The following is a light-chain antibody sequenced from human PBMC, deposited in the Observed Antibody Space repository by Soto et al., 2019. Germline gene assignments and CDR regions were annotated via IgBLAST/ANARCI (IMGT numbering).Light chain of an antibody. J-gene: IGLJ1*01. CDR1: VGGYNY. Sequence: VGGYNYVSWYQQHPGKAPKLMVXXXSXRPSGVSXXXXXSXXXXTXXLTISGLQAEDEADYYCSSYTSSSTYVFGTGTKVT. CDR3: SSYTSSSTYV. V-gene: IGLV2-14*01. CDR2: XXS.